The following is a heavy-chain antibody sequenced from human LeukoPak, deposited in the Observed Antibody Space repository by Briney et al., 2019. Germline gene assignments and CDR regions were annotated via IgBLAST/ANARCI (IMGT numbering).Heavy chain of an antibody. Sequence: SETLSLTCTVSGGSISSSSYYWGWIRQPPGEGLEWIGSIYNSGSTYYNPSLKSRVTISVDTSKNQFSLKLRSVTAADTAMYYCARAYSSSWYYNWFDPWGQGTLVTVSS. D-gene: IGHD6-13*01. CDR2: IYNSGST. J-gene: IGHJ5*02. CDR3: ARAYSSSWYYNWFDP. CDR1: GGSISSSSYY. V-gene: IGHV4-39*07.